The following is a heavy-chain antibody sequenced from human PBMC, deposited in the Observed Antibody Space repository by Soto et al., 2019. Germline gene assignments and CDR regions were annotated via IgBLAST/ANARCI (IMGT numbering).Heavy chain of an antibody. J-gene: IGHJ4*02. CDR1: GGTFSSYT. CDR3: ARVVVGSRLSLDY. D-gene: IGHD1-26*01. CDR2: ISPIFGTP. Sequence: QVQLVQSGAEVKKPVSSVTVSCKASGGTFSSYTISWVRQAPGQGLEWMAGISPIFGTPIYAQKFQDRVTITADASTMTAYMEMNRLTSEATAVYYCARVVVGSRLSLDYWGQGTLVTISS. V-gene: IGHV1-69*01.